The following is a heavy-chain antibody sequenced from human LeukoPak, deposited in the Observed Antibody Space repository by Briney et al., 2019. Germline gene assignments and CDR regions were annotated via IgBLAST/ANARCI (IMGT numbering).Heavy chain of an antibody. D-gene: IGHD1-26*01. V-gene: IGHV3-23*01. Sequence: GGSLRLSCAASGFTFSSYAMSWVRQAPGKGLEWVSAISGSGGSTYYADSVKGRFTISRDNSKNTLYLQMNSLRAEDTAVYYCARACTFRELLTSFDYWGQGPLVTASS. CDR2: ISGSGGST. J-gene: IGHJ4*02. CDR1: GFTFSSYA. CDR3: ARACTFRELLTSFDY.